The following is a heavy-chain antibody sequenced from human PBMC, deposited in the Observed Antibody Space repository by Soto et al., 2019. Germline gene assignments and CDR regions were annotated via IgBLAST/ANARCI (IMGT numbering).Heavy chain of an antibody. J-gene: IGHJ4*02. V-gene: IGHV3-21*01. Sequence: GGSLRLSCAASGFTFSSYSMNWVRQAPGKGLEWVSSISSSSSYIYYADSVKGRFTISRDNAKNSLYLQMNSLGAEDTAVYYCARDARGIMITFGGVIVDQSVDYWGQGTLVTVSS. CDR2: ISSSSSYI. CDR1: GFTFSSYS. D-gene: IGHD3-16*02. CDR3: ARDARGIMITFGGVIVDQSVDY.